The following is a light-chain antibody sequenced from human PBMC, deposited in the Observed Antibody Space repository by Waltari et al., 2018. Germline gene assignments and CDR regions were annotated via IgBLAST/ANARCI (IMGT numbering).Light chain of an antibody. CDR2: SND. J-gene: IGLJ3*02. CDR3: AAWDDSLNGWV. V-gene: IGLV1-44*01. CDR1: SSNLGKNT. Sequence: QSVLTQPPSASGTPGQRVSISCSGRSSNLGKNTINWYQQVPGRAPKPLLYSNDQRPSGVPDRFSGSKSGTSGSLAISGLQSEDEADYYCAAWDDSLNGWVFGGGTKLTVL.